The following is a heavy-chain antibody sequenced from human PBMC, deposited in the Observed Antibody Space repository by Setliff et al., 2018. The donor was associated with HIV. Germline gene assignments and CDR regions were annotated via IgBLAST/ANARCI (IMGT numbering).Heavy chain of an antibody. CDR1: GLTFSSYT. Sequence: PGGSLRLSCTASGLTFSSYTLHWVRQAPGKGLEWVAVISYDGKNNNYADSVKGRFTISRDNSRNTLNLQMNSLRVEDTAVYYCARGVAAAGTDYWGQGTLVTVSS. CDR2: ISYDGKNN. D-gene: IGHD6-13*01. CDR3: ARGVAAAGTDY. J-gene: IGHJ4*02. V-gene: IGHV3-30*04.